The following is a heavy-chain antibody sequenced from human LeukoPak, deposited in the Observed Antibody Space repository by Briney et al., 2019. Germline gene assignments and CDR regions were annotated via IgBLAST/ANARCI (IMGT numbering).Heavy chain of an antibody. D-gene: IGHD1-26*01. CDR3: ARAQGSYYHYYMDV. J-gene: IGHJ6*03. V-gene: IGHV1-46*01. CDR2: INPSGGST. CDR1: GYTFTSYY. Sequence: ASVKLSCKASGYTFTSYYVHWVRQAPGQGHEWMGIINPSGGSTSYAQKFQGRVTMTRDMSTSTVYMELSSLRSEDTAVYYCARAQGSYYHYYMDVWGKGTTVTVSS.